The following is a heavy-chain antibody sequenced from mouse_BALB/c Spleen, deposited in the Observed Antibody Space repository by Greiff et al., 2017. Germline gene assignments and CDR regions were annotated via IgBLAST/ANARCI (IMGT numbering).Heavy chain of an antibody. D-gene: IGHD3-1*01. J-gene: IGHJ2*01. Sequence: EVKLVESGPGLVKPSQSLSLTCSVTGYSITSGYYWNWIRQFPGNKLEWMGYISYDGSNNYNPSLKNRISITRDTSKNQFFLKLNSVTTEDTATYYCARVNGIGGYYFDYWGQGTTLTVSS. CDR3: ARVNGIGGYYFDY. CDR1: GYSITSGYY. V-gene: IGHV3-6*02. CDR2: ISYDGSN.